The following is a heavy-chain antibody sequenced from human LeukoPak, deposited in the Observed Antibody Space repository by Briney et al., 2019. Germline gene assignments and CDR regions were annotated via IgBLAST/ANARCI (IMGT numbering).Heavy chain of an antibody. Sequence: PSETLSLTCTVSGGSISSGSYYWSWIRQPAGKGLEWIGRIYTSGSTNYNPSLKSRVTISVDTSKNQFSLKLSSVTAADTAVYYCARVRYGDLDYWGQGTLVTVSS. J-gene: IGHJ4*02. CDR3: ARVRYGDLDY. V-gene: IGHV4-61*02. D-gene: IGHD4-17*01. CDR2: IYTSGST. CDR1: GGSISSGSYY.